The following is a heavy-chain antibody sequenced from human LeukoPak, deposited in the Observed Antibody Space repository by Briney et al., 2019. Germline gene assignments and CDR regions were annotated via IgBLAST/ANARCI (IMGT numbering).Heavy chain of an antibody. CDR1: GFTVSSNY. CDR2: IYSGGST. D-gene: IGHD6-19*01. CDR3: ARHADRGYSSGHNWFDP. Sequence: GGSLRLSCAASGFTVSSNYMSWVRQAPGKGLEWVSVIYSGGSTYYADSVKGRFTISRDNSKNTLYLQMNSLRAEDTAVYYCARHADRGYSSGHNWFDPWGQGTLVTVSS. V-gene: IGHV3-66*04. J-gene: IGHJ5*02.